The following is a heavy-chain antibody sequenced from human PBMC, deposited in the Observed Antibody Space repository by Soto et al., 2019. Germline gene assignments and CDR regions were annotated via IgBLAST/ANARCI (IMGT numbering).Heavy chain of an antibody. D-gene: IGHD5-12*01. CDR2: FYDSGST. CDR3: AASAPPATNYYYAMDV. CDR1: GASVISYY. V-gene: IGHV4-59*02. J-gene: IGHJ6*02. Sequence: PSETLSLTCSVSGASVISYYWSWIRRPPGKGLEWIGYFYDSGSTNYNPSLRSRVTMSVDTSKNQFSLKLSSVTAADTAVYYCAASAPPATNYYYAMDVWGQGTTVTVSS.